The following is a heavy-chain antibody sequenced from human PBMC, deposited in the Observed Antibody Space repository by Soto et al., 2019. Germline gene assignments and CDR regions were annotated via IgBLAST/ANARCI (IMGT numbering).Heavy chain of an antibody. Sequence: GDSLKISCKGSGYSFTSYWIGWVRQMPGKGLEWMGIIYPGDSDTRYSPSFQGQVTITADKSISTAYLQWSSLKSSDTAMSYYARQRSSWGNYSYMDVWGKGATVAVSS. CDR2: IYPGDSDT. J-gene: IGHJ6*03. CDR1: GYSFTSYW. V-gene: IGHV5-51*01. CDR3: ARQRSSWGNYSYMDV. D-gene: IGHD6-13*01.